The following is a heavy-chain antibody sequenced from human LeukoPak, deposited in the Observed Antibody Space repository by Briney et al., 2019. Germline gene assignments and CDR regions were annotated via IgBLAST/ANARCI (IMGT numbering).Heavy chain of an antibody. CDR2: INDGGRT. CDR3: ARRLWDTGDWYFDY. J-gene: IGHJ4*02. CDR1: GGSFSGYY. V-gene: IGHV4-34*01. Sequence: SETLSLTCAVHGGSFSGYYWSWVRQTPGKGLEWIGEINDGGRTNYNPSLTSRVTILVDTSKNQFSLKLSSVTAADTAVYYCARRLWDTGDWYFDYWGQGRLVTVYS. D-gene: IGHD2-21*02.